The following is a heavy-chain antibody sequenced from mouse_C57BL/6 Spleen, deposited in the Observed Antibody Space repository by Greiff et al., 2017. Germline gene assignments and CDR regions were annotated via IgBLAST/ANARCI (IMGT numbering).Heavy chain of an antibody. V-gene: IGHV1-69*01. D-gene: IGHD1-1*01. Sequence: QVQLQQPGAELVMPGASVKLSCKASGYTFTSYWMHWVKQRPGQGLEWIGEIDPSDSYTNYNQKFKGKSTLTVDKSSSTAYMQLSSLTSEDSAVYYCARSHYYGSSYGAMDYWGQGTSVTVSS. CDR1: GYTFTSYW. CDR3: ARSHYYGSSYGAMDY. J-gene: IGHJ4*01. CDR2: IDPSDSYT.